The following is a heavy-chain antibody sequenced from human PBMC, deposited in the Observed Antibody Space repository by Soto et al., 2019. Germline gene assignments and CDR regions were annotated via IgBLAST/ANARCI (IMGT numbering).Heavy chain of an antibody. J-gene: IGHJ5*02. Sequence: QVQVVQSGAEVKKPGASVKVSCKTSGYTFTGYNVNWVRQAPGQGLEWMGWINPRSGGTNYAQKFHGRVTMTRDTSISTAYMELNSLTSDDTAVYYCVRGDRFDPWGQGTLVTVSS. CDR2: INPRSGGT. CDR1: GYTFTGYN. V-gene: IGHV1-2*02. D-gene: IGHD3-16*01. CDR3: VRGDRFDP.